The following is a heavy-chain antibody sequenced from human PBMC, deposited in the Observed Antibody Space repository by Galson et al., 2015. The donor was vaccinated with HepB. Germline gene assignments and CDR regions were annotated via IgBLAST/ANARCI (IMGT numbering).Heavy chain of an antibody. V-gene: IGHV3-30*18. CDR3: AKEGTYNWNYWYSSGWHLDY. J-gene: IGHJ4*02. CDR1: GFTFSSYG. CDR2: ISYDGSNK. D-gene: IGHD6-19*01. Sequence: SLRLSCAASGFTFSSYGMHWVRQAPGKGLEWVAVISYDGSNKYYADSVKGRFTISRDNSKNTLYLQMNSLRAEDTAVYYWAKEGTYNWNYWYSSGWHLDYWGQGTLVTVSS.